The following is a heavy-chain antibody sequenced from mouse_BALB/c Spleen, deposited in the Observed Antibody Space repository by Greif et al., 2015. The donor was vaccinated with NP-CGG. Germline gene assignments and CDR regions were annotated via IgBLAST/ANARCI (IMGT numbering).Heavy chain of an antibody. D-gene: IGHD1-1*01. CDR2: IDPSDSET. CDR1: GYTFTSYW. CDR3: ARTGGYYGSSYAWFAY. J-gene: IGHJ3*01. Sequence: VQLQQSGAELVKPGAPVKLSCKASGYTFTSYWMNWVKQRPGRGLEWIGRIDPSDSETHYNQKFKDKATLTVDKSSSTAYIQLSSLTSEDSAVYYCARTGGYYGSSYAWFAYWGQGTLVTVSA. V-gene: IGHV1-69*02.